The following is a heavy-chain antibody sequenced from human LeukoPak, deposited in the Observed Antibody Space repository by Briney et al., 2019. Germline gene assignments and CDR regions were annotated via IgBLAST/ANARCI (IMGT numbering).Heavy chain of an antibody. V-gene: IGHV1-8*01. J-gene: IGHJ5*02. Sequence: ASVKVSCKASLYSFTTYDINWVRQPTGQGLEWMGWMNPRSGKTGYSQKFQGRVTMTRNTSMTTAYMELSSLRSEDTAVYCCATGGTVITYGGGGNWFDPWGQGTLVTVSS. CDR3: ATGGTVITYGGGGNWFDP. CDR2: MNPRSGKT. D-gene: IGHD3-16*01. CDR1: LYSFTTYD.